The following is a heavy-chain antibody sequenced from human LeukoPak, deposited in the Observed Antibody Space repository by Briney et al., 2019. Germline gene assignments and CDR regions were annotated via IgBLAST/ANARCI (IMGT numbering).Heavy chain of an antibody. Sequence: GGSLRLSCAASGFTFSNAWMSWVRQAPGKGLEWVGRIKSKTDGGTTDYAAPVKGRFTISRDDSKNTLYLQMNSLKTEDTAVYYCAKEKAMVTLGYFDYWGQGTLVTVSS. CDR1: GFTFSNAW. D-gene: IGHD5-18*01. V-gene: IGHV3-15*01. CDR2: IKSKTDGGTT. J-gene: IGHJ4*02. CDR3: AKEKAMVTLGYFDY.